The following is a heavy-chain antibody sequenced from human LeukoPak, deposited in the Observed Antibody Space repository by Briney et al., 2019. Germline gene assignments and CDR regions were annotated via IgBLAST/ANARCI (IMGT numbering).Heavy chain of an antibody. V-gene: IGHV3-23*01. CDR3: AKSWRGAWIQLTYYFDY. Sequence: GGSLRLSCAASGFTFSSYAMNWVRQAPGKGLEWVSAISGSGGSTCYADSVKGRFTISRANSKNTLYLQMNSLRAEDTAVYYCAKSWRGAWIQLTYYFDYWGQGTLVTVSS. CDR2: ISGSGGST. J-gene: IGHJ4*02. D-gene: IGHD5-18*01. CDR1: GFTFSSYA.